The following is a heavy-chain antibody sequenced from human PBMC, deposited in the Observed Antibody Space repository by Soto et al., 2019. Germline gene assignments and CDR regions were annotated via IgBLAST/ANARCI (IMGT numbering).Heavy chain of an antibody. Sequence: QITLKESGPTLVKPTQTLTLTCTFSGFSLSTNGVGVSWIRQPPGKALEWLALIYWDDDKRYSPSLMSRLTIPQDTSKNQFFLTLTNIDPMDTATYYCARHRIACGDAFEIWGQGTMVTVSS. CDR2: IYWDDDK. J-gene: IGHJ3*02. CDR3: ARHRIACGDAFEI. V-gene: IGHV2-5*02. CDR1: GFSLSTNGVG. D-gene: IGHD2-21*01.